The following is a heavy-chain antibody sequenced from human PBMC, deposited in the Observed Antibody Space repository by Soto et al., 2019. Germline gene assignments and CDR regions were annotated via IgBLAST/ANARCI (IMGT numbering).Heavy chain of an antibody. Sequence: QVQLVQSGAEVKKPGSSVRVSCKASGGTFSSYALSWVRQAPGQGLEWMGGIIPIFGTINYAQKFQGRVTITADESTSTGYMELSTLRSEDTAMYYCATTYCGNNAFPYYFDYWGQGTLVTVSS. CDR3: ATTYCGNNAFPYYFDY. CDR1: GGTFSSYA. J-gene: IGHJ4*02. V-gene: IGHV1-69*01. D-gene: IGHD2-15*01. CDR2: IIPIFGTI.